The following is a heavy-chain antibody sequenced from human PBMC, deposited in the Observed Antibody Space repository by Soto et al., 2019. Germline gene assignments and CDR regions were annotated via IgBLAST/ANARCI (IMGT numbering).Heavy chain of an antibody. D-gene: IGHD1-1*01. CDR3: ARGSSTNWFDP. CDR2: VYHSGST. J-gene: IGHJ5*02. V-gene: IGHV4-4*02. CDR1: GGSISSSNW. Sequence: QVQMQESGPGLVKPSGTLSLTCAVSGGSISSSNWWSWVRQPPGKGLEWIGEVYHSGSTNYNPSLKSRVTILVDKSKNQCSLKLSSVTAADTAVYYCARGSSTNWFDPWGQGTLVTVSS.